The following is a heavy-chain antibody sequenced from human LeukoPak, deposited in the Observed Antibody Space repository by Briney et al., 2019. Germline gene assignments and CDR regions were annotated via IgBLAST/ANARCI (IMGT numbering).Heavy chain of an antibody. V-gene: IGHV3-53*01. CDR1: GFTFSSYW. D-gene: IGHD2-21*01. Sequence: GGSLRLSCAASGFTFSSYWMSRVRQAPGKGLEWVSVIYSGGSTYYADSVKGRFTISRDNSKNTLYLQMNSLRAEDTAIYYCAKHRGDDASDIWGQGTMVTVSS. CDR3: AKHRGDDASDI. CDR2: IYSGGST. J-gene: IGHJ3*02.